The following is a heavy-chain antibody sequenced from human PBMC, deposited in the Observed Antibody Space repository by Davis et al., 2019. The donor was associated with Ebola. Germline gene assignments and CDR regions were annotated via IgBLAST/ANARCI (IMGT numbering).Heavy chain of an antibody. Sequence: PSETLSLTCAVYGGSFSDYYWGWIRQPPGKGLEWIGEMNRRGRAYYNPSLKSRVTISVDTSKNQFSLRLSSVTAADTALYYCARDKGGYYGSGSQGSPFVYWGQGTLVTVSS. CDR3: ARDKGGYYGSGSQGSPFVY. CDR2: MNRRGRA. J-gene: IGHJ4*02. D-gene: IGHD3-10*01. CDR1: GGSFSDYY. V-gene: IGHV4-34*01.